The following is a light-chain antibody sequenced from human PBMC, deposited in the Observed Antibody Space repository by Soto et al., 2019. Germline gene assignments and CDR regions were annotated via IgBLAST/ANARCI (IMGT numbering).Light chain of an antibody. CDR1: QDISNY. CDR2: SAS. CDR3: QKYNSALP. Sequence: SSLSASVGDRITITCRASQDISNYLAWYQQKPGKVPKLLIYSASTLQSGVPSRFSGSGSGTDFTLTIRSLQPEDVATYFCQKYNSALPFGQGTRME. V-gene: IGKV1-27*01. J-gene: IGKJ5*01.